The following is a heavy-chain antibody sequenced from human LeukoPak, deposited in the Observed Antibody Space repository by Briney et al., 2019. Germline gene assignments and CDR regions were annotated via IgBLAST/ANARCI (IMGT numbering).Heavy chain of an antibody. V-gene: IGHV1-8*02. D-gene: IGHD2-21*01. CDR2: MNPNSGNT. J-gene: IGHJ4*02. Sequence: ASVKVSCKASGGTFSSYTISWVRQAPGQGLEWMGWMNPNSGNTGYAQKFQGRVTMTRNTSISTAYMELSSLRSEDTAVYYCARGAGGEFDYWGQGTLVTVSS. CDR1: GGTFSSYT. CDR3: ARGAGGEFDY.